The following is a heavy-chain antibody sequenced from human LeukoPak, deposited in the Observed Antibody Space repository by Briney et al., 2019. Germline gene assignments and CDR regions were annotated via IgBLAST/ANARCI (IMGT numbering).Heavy chain of an antibody. D-gene: IGHD5-12*01. CDR3: ARAYSGYDLGFDY. CDR1: GGSISSSSYY. CDR2: IYYSGST. Sequence: SETLSLTCTVSGGSISSSSYYWGWIRQPPGKGLEWIGSIYYSGSTYYNPSLKSRVTISVDTSKNQFSLKLSSVTAADTAVYYCARAYSGYDLGFDYWGQGTLVTVSS. V-gene: IGHV4-39*01. J-gene: IGHJ4*02.